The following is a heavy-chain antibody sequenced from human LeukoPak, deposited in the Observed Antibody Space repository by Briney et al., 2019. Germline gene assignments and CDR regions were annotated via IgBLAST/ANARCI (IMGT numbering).Heavy chain of an antibody. CDR2: ISSSGSTI. Sequence: PGGSLRLSCAASGLTFSSYEMNWVRQAPGKGLEWVSYISSSGSTIYYADSVKGRFTISRDNAKNSLYLQMNSLRAEDTAVYYCARVPIVVGKDGAFDYWGQGTLVTVSS. D-gene: IGHD2-21*01. CDR1: GLTFSSYE. CDR3: ARVPIVVGKDGAFDY. V-gene: IGHV3-48*03. J-gene: IGHJ4*02.